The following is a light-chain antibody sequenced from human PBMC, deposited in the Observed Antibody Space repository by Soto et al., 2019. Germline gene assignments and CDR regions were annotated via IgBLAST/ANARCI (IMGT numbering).Light chain of an antibody. V-gene: IGKV2-28*01. Sequence: DIVMTQSPLSLPVTPGEPASISCRSSQSLLHSNGYNYLDWYLQKPGQSPQLLIYLGSNRASGVPDRFSGSGSCTDFTLNISRVEAEDVGVYYYMQALQTPLCTFGQGTKLEIK. J-gene: IGKJ2*02. CDR3: MQALQTPLCT. CDR2: LGS. CDR1: QSLLHSNGYNY.